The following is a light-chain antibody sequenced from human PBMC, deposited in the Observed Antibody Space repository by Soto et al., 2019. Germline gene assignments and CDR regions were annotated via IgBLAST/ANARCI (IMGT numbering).Light chain of an antibody. CDR2: GAS. V-gene: IGKV3-15*01. J-gene: IGKJ1*01. CDR1: QSVSSN. Sequence: EIVMTQSPATLSVSPGERATLSCRASQSVSSNLSWYQQKPAQAPRLLIYGASTRATGIPARFSGSVSGTEFTLTISSLPSEDFAVYCCQQYNNWPQTFGQGTKVEIK. CDR3: QQYNNWPQT.